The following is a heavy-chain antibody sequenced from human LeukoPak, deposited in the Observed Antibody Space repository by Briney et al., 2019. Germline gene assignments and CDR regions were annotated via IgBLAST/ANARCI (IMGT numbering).Heavy chain of an antibody. Sequence: GASVKVSCKASGYTFTSYAMHWVRQAPGQGLEWMGWINPNSGGTNYAQKFLGRVTMTRDTSISTAYMELSRLRSEDTAVYYCARGPYYYDSSGYLADYWGQGTLVTVSS. V-gene: IGHV1-2*02. CDR2: INPNSGGT. D-gene: IGHD3-22*01. J-gene: IGHJ4*02. CDR1: GYTFTSYA. CDR3: ARGPYYYDSSGYLADY.